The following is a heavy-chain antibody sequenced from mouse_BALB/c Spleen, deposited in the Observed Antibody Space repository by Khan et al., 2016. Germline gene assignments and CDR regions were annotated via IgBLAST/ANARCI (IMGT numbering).Heavy chain of an antibody. CDR3: ERDGDYGYAGY. CDR1: GYSITSGYY. J-gene: IGHJ2*02. D-gene: IGHD2-2*01. Sequence: EVQLQESGPGLVKPSQSLSLTCSVTGYSITSGYYWNWIRQFPGNKLEWLGYISFDGSTNYNPSLKNRISITRDTSKNQFLLKWNSVTTEDTATEYCERDGDYGYAGYWGQGTSLTVSA. CDR2: ISFDGST. V-gene: IGHV3-6*02.